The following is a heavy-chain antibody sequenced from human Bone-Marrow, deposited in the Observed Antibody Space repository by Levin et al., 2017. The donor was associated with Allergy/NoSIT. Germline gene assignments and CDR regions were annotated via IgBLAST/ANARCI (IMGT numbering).Heavy chain of an antibody. Sequence: GGSLRLSCAASGFTFRSYAMHWVRQAPGKGLEWVAVISFDGTTKYYADSVKGRFTISRDNSRDTLYLQMNSLRVEDTAVYYCARDRRDVHGDYADYWGQGILATISA. CDR2: ISFDGTTK. CDR3: ARDRRDVHGDYADY. CDR1: GFTFRSYA. V-gene: IGHV3-30-3*01. J-gene: IGHJ4*02. D-gene: IGHD1-1*01.